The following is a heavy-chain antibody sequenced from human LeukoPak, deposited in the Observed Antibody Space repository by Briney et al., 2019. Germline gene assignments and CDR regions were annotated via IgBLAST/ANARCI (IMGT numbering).Heavy chain of an antibody. CDR3: ARAKAGMRGGGDY. Sequence: PGGSLRLSCAASGFTFSSYAMHWVRQAPGKGLEWVAVISYDGSNKYYADSAKGRFTISRDNSKNTLYLQMNSLRAEDTAVYYCARAKAGMRGGGDYWGQGTLVTVSS. V-gene: IGHV3-30-3*01. CDR1: GFTFSSYA. CDR2: ISYDGSNK. J-gene: IGHJ4*02. D-gene: IGHD6-19*01.